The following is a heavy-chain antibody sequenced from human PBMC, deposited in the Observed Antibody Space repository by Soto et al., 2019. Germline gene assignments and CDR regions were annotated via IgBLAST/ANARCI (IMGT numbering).Heavy chain of an antibody. CDR1: GGTFSSYA. CDR2: IIPIFGTA. CDR3: ARYTDDSSGYWFDY. D-gene: IGHD3-22*01. J-gene: IGHJ4*02. Sequence: QVQLVQSGAEVKKPGSSVKVSCKASGGTFSSYAISWVRQAPGQGLEWMGGIIPIFGTANYAQKFQGRVTXXAXQXXSTAYMELSSLRSEDTAVYYCARYTDDSSGYWFDYWGQGTLVTVSS. V-gene: IGHV1-69*12.